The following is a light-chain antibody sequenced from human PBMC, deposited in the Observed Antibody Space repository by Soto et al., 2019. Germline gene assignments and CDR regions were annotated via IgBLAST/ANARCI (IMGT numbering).Light chain of an antibody. V-gene: IGLV1-40*01. CDR1: SSNIGAGYD. CDR2: ANS. Sequence: QSVLTQPPSVSGAPGQRVTISCTGSSSNIGAGYDVHWYQQLPGTAPKLLIYANSNRPSGVPDRFSGSKSGTSASLAITGLQAEDEADYYCQSYDSSLRGRVFGGGTKLTVL. J-gene: IGLJ3*02. CDR3: QSYDSSLRGRV.